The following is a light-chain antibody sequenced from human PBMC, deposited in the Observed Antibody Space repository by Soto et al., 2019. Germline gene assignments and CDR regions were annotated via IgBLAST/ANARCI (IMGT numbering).Light chain of an antibody. V-gene: IGKV1-5*01. CDR2: DAS. Sequence: DIQMTQYPSTLSASVGERVTISCRSSPSVNNWLAWYQRKPGKAPKLLIHDASTLESGIPSRVSGSGSGTAFTLTISSLQPDDFATYYCQQYNSYWTFGQGTKVEIK. CDR3: QQYNSYWT. J-gene: IGKJ1*01. CDR1: PSVNNW.